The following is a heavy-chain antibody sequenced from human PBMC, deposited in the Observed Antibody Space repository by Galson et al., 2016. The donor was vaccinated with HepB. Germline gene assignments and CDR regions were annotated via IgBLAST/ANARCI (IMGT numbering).Heavy chain of an antibody. CDR2: IKQDGSET. D-gene: IGHD3-22*01. Sequence: SLRLSCAASGFTFSDYWVAWVRQTPGEGLEWVANIKQDGSETYSVDSVKGRFTISRDNAKNSPYLQMNSLRPEDTAVYYCSSDAYTYGSNGYYFAYWGQGTLVTVSS. V-gene: IGHV3-7*05. J-gene: IGHJ4*02. CDR1: GFTFSDYW. CDR3: SSDAYTYGSNGYYFAY.